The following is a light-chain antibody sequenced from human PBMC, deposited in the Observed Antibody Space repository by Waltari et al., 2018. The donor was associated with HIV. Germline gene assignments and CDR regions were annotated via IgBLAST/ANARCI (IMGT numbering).Light chain of an antibody. CDR1: QNIRRD. J-gene: IGKJ3*01. CDR2: AAS. Sequence: AIQMTQSPPSLSASVGDRVTITCRASQNIRRDLGWYQQKPGKAPKLLIYAASTLQTGVSSSFRGGGSGTEFTLTINVLQSEDSATYYCLQDDSFPLTFGPGTKVDLK. V-gene: IGKV1-6*01. CDR3: LQDDSFPLT.